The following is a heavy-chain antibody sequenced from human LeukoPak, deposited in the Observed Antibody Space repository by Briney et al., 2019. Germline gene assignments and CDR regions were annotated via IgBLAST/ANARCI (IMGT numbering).Heavy chain of an antibody. D-gene: IGHD3-10*01. Sequence: AASVKVSCKASGYTFTSYGISWVRQAPGQGLEWMGWISAYNGNTNYAQKLQGRVTMTTDTPTSTAYMELRSLRSDDTAVYYCARFMDYGSGSYPNLDYWGQGTLVTVSS. CDR2: ISAYNGNT. V-gene: IGHV1-18*01. J-gene: IGHJ4*02. CDR3: ARFMDYGSGSYPNLDY. CDR1: GYTFTSYG.